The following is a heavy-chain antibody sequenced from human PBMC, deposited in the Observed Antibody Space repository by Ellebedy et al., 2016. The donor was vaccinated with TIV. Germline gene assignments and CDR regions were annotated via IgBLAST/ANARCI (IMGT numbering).Heavy chain of an antibody. CDR3: ASNYATYYDILTGYVFDY. CDR2: VSGSGDST. D-gene: IGHD3-9*01. V-gene: IGHV3-23*01. J-gene: IGHJ4*02. CDR1: GFTFSNCA. Sequence: GESLKISCAASGFTFSNCAMSWVRQAPGKGLEWVSSVSGSGDSTYYADSVKGRFTISRDNSKNTLYLQMNSLRAEDTAVYYCASNYATYYDILTGYVFDYWGQGTLVTVSS.